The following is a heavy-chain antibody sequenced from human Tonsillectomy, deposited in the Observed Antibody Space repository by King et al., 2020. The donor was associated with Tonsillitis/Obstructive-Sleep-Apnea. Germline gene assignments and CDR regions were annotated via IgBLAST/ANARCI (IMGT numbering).Heavy chain of an antibody. V-gene: IGHV3-53*01. Sequence: VQLVESGGGLIQPGGSLRLSCAASGFTVSSNYMSWVRQAPGKGLEWVSVIYSGGSTYYADSVKGRFTLSRDNSKNTLYLQMNSLRAEDTAVYYWARXXXAAXGYYFDXWGXGTLVTVSS. CDR2: IYSGGST. J-gene: IGHJ4*02. CDR1: GFTVSSNY. CDR3: ARXXXAAXGYYFDX. D-gene: IGHD6-13*01.